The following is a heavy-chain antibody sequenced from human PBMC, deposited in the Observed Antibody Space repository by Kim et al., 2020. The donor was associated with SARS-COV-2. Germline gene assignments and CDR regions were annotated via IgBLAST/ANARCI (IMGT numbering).Heavy chain of an antibody. CDR3: ARLPAAPTPRFLPGWFDP. CDR2: SIPIFGTS. CDR1: GGTFSSYA. D-gene: IGHD2-2*01. Sequence: SVKVSCKASGGTFSSYAISWVRQAPGQGLEWMGGSIPIFGTSNYAQKFQGRVTITADKSTSTAYMELSSLRSEDTAVYYCARLPAAPTPRFLPGWFDPWGQGTLVTVSS. V-gene: IGHV1-69*06. J-gene: IGHJ5*02.